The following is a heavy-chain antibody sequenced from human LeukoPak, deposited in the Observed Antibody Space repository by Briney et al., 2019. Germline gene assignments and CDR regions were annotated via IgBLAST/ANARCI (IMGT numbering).Heavy chain of an antibody. V-gene: IGHV3-9*01. CDR3: AKDIEGSSSWGTFDY. J-gene: IGHJ4*02. D-gene: IGHD6-13*01. CDR1: GFTFDDYA. Sequence: GGSLRLSCAASGFTFDDYAMHWVRQAPGKGLEWVSGISWNSGSIGYADSVKGRFTISRDNAKNSLYLQMNSLRAEDTALYYCAKDIEGSSSWGTFDYWGQGTLVTVSS. CDR2: ISWNSGSI.